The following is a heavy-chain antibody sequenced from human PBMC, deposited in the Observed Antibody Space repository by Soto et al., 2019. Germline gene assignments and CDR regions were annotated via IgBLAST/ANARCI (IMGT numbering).Heavy chain of an antibody. J-gene: IGHJ5*02. CDR2: INWNGGSI. CDR1: GFTFDDYG. D-gene: IGHD3-10*01. Sequence: GGSLRLSCAASGFTFDDYGMSWVRQAPGKGLEWVSGINWNGGSIFYADSVKGRFTISRDNAKNSLYLQMNSLRAEDTALYYCARDPPYYYGSGSYWFDPWGQGTLVTVSS. CDR3: ARDPPYYYGSGSYWFDP. V-gene: IGHV3-20*04.